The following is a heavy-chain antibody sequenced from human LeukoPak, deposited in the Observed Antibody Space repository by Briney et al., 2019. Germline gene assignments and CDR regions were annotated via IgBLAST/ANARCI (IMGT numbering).Heavy chain of an antibody. V-gene: IGHV1-69*05. D-gene: IGHD5-12*01. CDR2: IIPIFGTA. CDR1: GGTFSSYA. J-gene: IGHJ5*02. Sequence: ASVKVSCKASGGTFSSYAISWVRQAPGQGLEWMGGIIPIFGTANYAQKFQGRVTITTDESTSTAYMELSSLRSEDTAVYYCARDGGYSGYDGFDPWGQGTLVTVSS. CDR3: ARDGGYSGYDGFDP.